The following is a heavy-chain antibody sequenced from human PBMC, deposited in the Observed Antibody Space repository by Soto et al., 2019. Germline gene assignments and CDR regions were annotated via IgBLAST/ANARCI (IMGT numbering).Heavy chain of an antibody. CDR1: GFTFSSYG. V-gene: IGHV3-30*18. CDR2: ISYDGSNK. CDR3: AKAPARSIALAGTGVEGAFDI. Sequence: QPXGSLRLSCAASGFTFSSYGMHWVRQAPGKGLEWVAVISYDGSNKYYADSVKGRFTISRDNSKNTLYLQMNSLRAEDTAVYYCAKAPARSIALAGTGVEGAFDIWGQGTMVTVSS. D-gene: IGHD6-19*01. J-gene: IGHJ3*02.